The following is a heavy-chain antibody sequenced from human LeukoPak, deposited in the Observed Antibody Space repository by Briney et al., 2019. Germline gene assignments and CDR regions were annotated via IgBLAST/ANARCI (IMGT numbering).Heavy chain of an antibody. Sequence: GASVKVPCKASGGTFSSYAISWVRQAPGQGLEWMGGIIPIFGTANYAQKFQGRVTITTDESTSTAYMELSSLRSEDTAVYYCARADHDSSGTNWFDPWGQGTLVTVSS. D-gene: IGHD3-22*01. J-gene: IGHJ5*02. V-gene: IGHV1-69*05. CDR3: ARADHDSSGTNWFDP. CDR2: IIPIFGTA. CDR1: GGTFSSYA.